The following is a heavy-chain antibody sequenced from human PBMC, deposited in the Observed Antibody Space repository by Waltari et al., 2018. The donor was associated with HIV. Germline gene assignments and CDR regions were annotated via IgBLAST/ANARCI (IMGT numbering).Heavy chain of an antibody. CDR2: LYWNEEE. V-gene: IGHV2-5*01. CDR1: GFSLSTRGVG. D-gene: IGHD6-13*01. Sequence: QITLKESGPTLVQPTQTLTLTCTFSGFSLSTRGVGVGWIRQPPGKALEWLALLYWNEEERYSPSRKSRLTITKHTSKNQVLLTMTDMDPVDTATYYCAHRLGSRTWYGNFDYWGQGILVSVSS. J-gene: IGHJ4*02. CDR3: AHRLGSRTWYGNFDY.